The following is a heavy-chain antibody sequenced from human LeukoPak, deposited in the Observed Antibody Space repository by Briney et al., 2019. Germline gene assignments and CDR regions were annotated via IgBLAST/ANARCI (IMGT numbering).Heavy chain of an antibody. D-gene: IGHD3-22*01. CDR2: IYYSGST. Sequence: SETLSLTCTVSGGSISSGGYYWSWIRQHSGKGLEWIGYIYYSGSTYYNPSLKSRVTISVDTSKNQFSLKLSSVTAADTAVYYCARGRTYYYDSSGYPYFDYWGQGTLVTVSS. J-gene: IGHJ4*02. CDR3: ARGRTYYYDSSGYPYFDY. CDR1: GGSISSGGYY. V-gene: IGHV4-31*03.